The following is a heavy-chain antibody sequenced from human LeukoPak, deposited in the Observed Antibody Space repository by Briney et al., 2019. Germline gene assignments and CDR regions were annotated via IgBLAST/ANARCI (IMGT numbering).Heavy chain of an antibody. CDR1: GFTFTNDW. J-gene: IGHJ3*02. CDR2: IKSTLDGGTT. V-gene: IGHV3-15*07. CDR3: TTGSNVIVAGTRAFDI. D-gene: IGHD6-19*01. Sequence: GGSLRLSCAASGFTFTNDWMNWVRRVPGKGLEWVGRIKSTLDGGTTDLAAPVKDRFTVSRDDSKETLYLQMNSLKTEDTAIYYCTTGSNVIVAGTRAFDIWGQGTMVTVSS.